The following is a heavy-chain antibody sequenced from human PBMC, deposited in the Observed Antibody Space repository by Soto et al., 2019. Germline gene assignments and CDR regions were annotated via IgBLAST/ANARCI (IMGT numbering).Heavy chain of an antibody. V-gene: IGHV4-31*03. J-gene: IGHJ5*02. CDR1: GGSISSGGNY. Sequence: QVQLQESGPGLVKPSQTLSLTCTVSGGSISSGGNYWSWIRQHPGKGLEWIGYIYYTGNTYYNPSLKSRVTISIDTSKSQFSLKLNSVTAADTAVYYCAIEGLQLGWPTKWFDPWGQGTLVTVSS. D-gene: IGHD6-13*01. CDR2: IYYTGNT. CDR3: AIEGLQLGWPTKWFDP.